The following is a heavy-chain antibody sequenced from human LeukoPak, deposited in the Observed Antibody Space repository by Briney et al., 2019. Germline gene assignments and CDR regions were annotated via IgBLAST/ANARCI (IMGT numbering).Heavy chain of an antibody. CDR1: GGSISSGGYS. J-gene: IGHJ4*02. V-gene: IGHV4-30-2*01. D-gene: IGHD3-9*01. CDR2: IYHSGST. CDR3: ARLARRSFEQGGDY. Sequence: SETLSLTCAVSGGSISSGGYSWSWIRQPPGEGLEWIGYIYHSGSTYYNPSLKSRVTISVDRSKNQFSLKLSSVAAADTAVYYCARLARRSFEQGGDYWGQGTLVTVSS.